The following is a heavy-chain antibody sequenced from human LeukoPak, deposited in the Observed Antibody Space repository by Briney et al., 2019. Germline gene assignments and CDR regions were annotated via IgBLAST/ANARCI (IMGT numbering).Heavy chain of an antibody. J-gene: IGHJ4*02. Sequence: GGSLRLSCAASGFTFSSYAMSWVRQAPGKGLEWVSAISGSGGSTYYADSVKGRFTISRDNSKNTLYLQMNSLRAADTAVYYCAKVWGAVAGDYYFDYWSQGTLVTVSS. CDR3: AKVWGAVAGDYYFDY. CDR2: ISGSGGST. V-gene: IGHV3-23*01. D-gene: IGHD6-19*01. CDR1: GFTFSSYA.